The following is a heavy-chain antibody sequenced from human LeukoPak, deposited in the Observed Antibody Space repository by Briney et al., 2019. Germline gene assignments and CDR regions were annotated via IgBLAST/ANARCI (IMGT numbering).Heavy chain of an antibody. CDR3: TLYYNAFDI. D-gene: IGHD3-10*01. J-gene: IGHJ3*02. V-gene: IGHV3-15*01. Sequence: GGSLRLSCTASGFTFGDYAMSWFRQAPGKGLEWVGRIKSKGDGGTTDYAAPVKGRFTISRDDSKNTLYLQMNSLKTEDTAVYYCTLYYNAFDIWGQGTMVTVSS. CDR2: IKSKGDGGTT. CDR1: GFTFGDYA.